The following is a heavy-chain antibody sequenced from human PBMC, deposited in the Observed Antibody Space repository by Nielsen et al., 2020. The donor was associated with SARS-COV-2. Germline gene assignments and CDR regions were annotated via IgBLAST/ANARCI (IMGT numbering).Heavy chain of an antibody. Sequence: GESLKISCEASGFAFNTYGMHWVRQAPGKGLEWVAVISYDGGNKFYADSVKGRFTISRDNAKSSLYLQMNSLRAEDTAVYYCARESGSGWTLSSSVYFDYWGQGTLVTVSS. D-gene: IGHD6-19*01. V-gene: IGHV3-30*03. J-gene: IGHJ4*02. CDR2: ISYDGGNK. CDR1: GFAFNTYG. CDR3: ARESGSGWTLSSSVYFDY.